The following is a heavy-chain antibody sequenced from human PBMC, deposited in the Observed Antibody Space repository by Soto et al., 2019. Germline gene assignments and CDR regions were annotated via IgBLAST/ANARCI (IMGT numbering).Heavy chain of an antibody. V-gene: IGHV6-1*01. CDR2: TYYRSRWYN. J-gene: IGHJ6*03. D-gene: IGHD1-7*01. CDR1: GDSASSNSAA. Sequence: SQTLSLTCAISGDSASSNSAAWNWIRLSPSRGLEWLARTYYRSRWYNDYAVSVGSRITVNPDTSKNQFSLQLTSVTPEDTAVYYCAGTTSHQWYYMDVWGKGTTVTVSS. CDR3: AGTTSHQWYYMDV.